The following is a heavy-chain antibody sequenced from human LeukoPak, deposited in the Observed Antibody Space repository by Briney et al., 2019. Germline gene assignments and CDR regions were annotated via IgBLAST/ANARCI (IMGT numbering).Heavy chain of an antibody. J-gene: IGHJ4*02. CDR3: ARDQAITTTGTAPDS. Sequence: ASVKVSRKASGGTFSSYPISWVRQAPGQGLEWMGRIIPILGIVNYAQKFQGRVTITADKSTSTAYMELSSPRSEDTAVYYCARDQAITTTGTAPDSWGQGTLVTVSS. CDR2: IIPILGIV. V-gene: IGHV1-69*04. D-gene: IGHD6-13*01. CDR1: GGTFSSYP.